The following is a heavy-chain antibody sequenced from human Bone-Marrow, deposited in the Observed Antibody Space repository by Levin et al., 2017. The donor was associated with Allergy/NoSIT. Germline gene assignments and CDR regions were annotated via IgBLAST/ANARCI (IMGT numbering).Heavy chain of an antibody. CDR1: GYSFSSHG. CDR2: ISGYNGKT. V-gene: IGHV1-18*01. Sequence: ASVKVSCKASGYSFSSHGISWVRQAPGQGLEWMGWISGYNGKTDYAQKFQGRVTMTTDTSTTTAHMEMRSLRSDDTAVYYCARPFYYDSSGSYNSYYDMDVWGQGTTVTVSS. CDR3: ARPFYYDSSGSYNSYYDMDV. J-gene: IGHJ6*02. D-gene: IGHD3-22*01.